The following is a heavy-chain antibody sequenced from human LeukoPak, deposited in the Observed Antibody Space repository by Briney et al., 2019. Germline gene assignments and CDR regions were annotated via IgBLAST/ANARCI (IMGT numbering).Heavy chain of an antibody. Sequence: SETLSLTCAVSGYSITSGDYWGWIRQPPGKGPEWIGSLYHSGSTYNNPSLKNRLTISVDTSKNQFSLKLTSVTAADTAVYYCARTTYYYEGSFDYWGQGTLVTVSS. CDR2: LYHSGST. CDR3: ARTTYYYEGSFDY. CDR1: GYSITSGDY. J-gene: IGHJ4*02. V-gene: IGHV4-38-2*01. D-gene: IGHD3-22*01.